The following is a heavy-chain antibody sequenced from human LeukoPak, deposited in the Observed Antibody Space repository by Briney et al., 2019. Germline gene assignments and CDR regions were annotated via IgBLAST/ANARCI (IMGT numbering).Heavy chain of an antibody. J-gene: IGHJ3*02. CDR3: TKSDGYGLIRI. V-gene: IGHV4-39*07. CDR2: IYYTGNT. Sequence: SETLSLTCSVSGDSIIGYYWGWIRQPPGKGLEWIGNIYYTGNTYYNSSLKSRVTISLDTSKNQSSLKVISMTAADTPAYYCTKSDGYGLIRICGRGTMVTVSS. CDR1: GDSIIGYY. D-gene: IGHD3-10*01.